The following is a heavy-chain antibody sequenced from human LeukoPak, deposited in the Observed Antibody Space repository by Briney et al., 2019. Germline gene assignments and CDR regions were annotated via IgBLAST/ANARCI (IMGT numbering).Heavy chain of an antibody. D-gene: IGHD1/OR15-1a*01. J-gene: IGHJ4*02. CDR3: AKEGTASKPSDLDY. Sequence: GGSLRLSCAASGFIFSDYGMHWVRQAPGKGLEWVTVIRYDGSSKYYADSVKGRFTISRDNSKNILYLQMNSLSSEDTAVYYCAKEGTASKPSDLDYWGKGTLVTVST. CDR1: GFIFSDYG. CDR2: IRYDGSSK. V-gene: IGHV3-30*02.